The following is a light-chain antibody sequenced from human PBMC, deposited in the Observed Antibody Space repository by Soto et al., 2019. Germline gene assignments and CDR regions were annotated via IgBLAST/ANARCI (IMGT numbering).Light chain of an antibody. CDR3: QQYNSYTT. CDR2: DAS. Sequence: DIQMTQSPSTLSASVGDRVTITCRARQSISTWLAWYQQKPGKAPKLLIYDASSLQSGVPSRFSGHGSGTDLTLTISSLQPDDCATCYCQQYNSYTTFGQGTKLEIK. J-gene: IGKJ2*01. CDR1: QSISTW. V-gene: IGKV1-5*01.